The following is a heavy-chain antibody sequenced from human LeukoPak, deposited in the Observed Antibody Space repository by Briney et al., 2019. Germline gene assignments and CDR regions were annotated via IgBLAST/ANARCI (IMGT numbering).Heavy chain of an antibody. D-gene: IGHD1-26*01. CDR1: GGTFSSYA. J-gene: IGHJ4*02. Sequence: ASVKVSCKASGGTFSSYAISWVRQAPGQGLEWMGGIIPIFGTANYAQKFQGRVTITADESTSTAYMELSSLRSEDTAVYYCARAPIVGATTNPFDYWGQGTLVTVSS. CDR2: IIPIFGTA. CDR3: ARAPIVGATTNPFDY. V-gene: IGHV1-69*13.